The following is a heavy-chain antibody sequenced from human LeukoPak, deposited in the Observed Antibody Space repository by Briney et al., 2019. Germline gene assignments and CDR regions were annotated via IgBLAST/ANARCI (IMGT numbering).Heavy chain of an antibody. V-gene: IGHV3-23*01. D-gene: IGHD6-13*01. J-gene: IGHJ5*02. Sequence: GGSLRLSCAASGFTFSSHGMNWVRQAPGKGLEWVSGIIPSGHTTYYADSVRGRFTISRDNSRNTLYLQMNSLRAEDTAVYYCARPGIAAAGKGDWFDPWGQGTLVTVSS. CDR3: ARPGIAAAGKGDWFDP. CDR2: IIPSGHTT. CDR1: GFTFSSHG.